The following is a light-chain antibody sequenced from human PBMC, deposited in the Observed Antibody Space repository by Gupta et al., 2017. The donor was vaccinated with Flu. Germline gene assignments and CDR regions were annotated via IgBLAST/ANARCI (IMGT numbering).Light chain of an antibody. CDR1: QSVTTSY. CDR3: HQHSGSFT. CDR2: GGS. Sequence: IVLTQSPGTLSLSPGERATISCRASQSVTTSYFAWFQQKPGQAPRLLIYGGSNRATGIPDRFSGSGYGTDFTLTSNRREDEDFAVYYWHQHSGSFTFGQGTRLEIK. V-gene: IGKV3-20*01. J-gene: IGKJ2*01.